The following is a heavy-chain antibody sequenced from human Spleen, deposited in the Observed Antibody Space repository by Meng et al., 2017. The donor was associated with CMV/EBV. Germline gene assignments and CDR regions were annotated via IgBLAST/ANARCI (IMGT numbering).Heavy chain of an antibody. V-gene: IGHV2-5*02. CDR2: IYWDDDK. CDR1: GFSLSTSGVG. J-gene: IGHJ4*02. Sequence: QFTVTVSGPTRLKPTQTLSRTCSLSGFSLSTSGVGVGLIRQPPGKALEWLALIYWDDDKCYSPSLKSRLTITKDTSKNQVVLTMTNMDPVDTATYYCAHILTFGGGDYWGQGTLVTVSS. D-gene: IGHD3-16*01. CDR3: AHILTFGGGDY.